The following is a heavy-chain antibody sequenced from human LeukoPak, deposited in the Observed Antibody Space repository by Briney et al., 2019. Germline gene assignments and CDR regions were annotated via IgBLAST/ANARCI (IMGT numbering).Heavy chain of an antibody. J-gene: IGHJ4*02. CDR3: ARDLRYYDSSGYGFDY. D-gene: IGHD3-22*01. V-gene: IGHV3-33*01. Sequence: GGSLRLSCAASGFTFSSYGMHWVRQAPGKGLEWVAVIWYDGSNKYYADSVKGRFTISRDNSKNTLYLQMNSLRAEDTAVYYCARDLRYYDSSGYGFDYWGQGTLVTVSS. CDR2: IWYDGSNK. CDR1: GFTFSSYG.